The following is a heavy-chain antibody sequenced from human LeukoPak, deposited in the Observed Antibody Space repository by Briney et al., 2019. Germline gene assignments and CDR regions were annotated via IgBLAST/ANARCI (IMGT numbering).Heavy chain of an antibody. Sequence: GSLRLSCAASGFTFSSYWMSWVRQAPGKGLEWVANIKQDGSEKYYVDSVKGRFTISRDNAKNSLYLQMNSLRAEDTAVYYCARTDCSSTSCYYYYGMDVWGQGTTATVSS. V-gene: IGHV3-7*01. D-gene: IGHD2-2*01. CDR1: GFTFSSYW. CDR2: IKQDGSEK. J-gene: IGHJ6*02. CDR3: ARTDCSSTSCYYYYGMDV.